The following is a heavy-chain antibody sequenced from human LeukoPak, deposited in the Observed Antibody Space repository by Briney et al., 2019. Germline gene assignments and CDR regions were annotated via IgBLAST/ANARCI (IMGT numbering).Heavy chain of an antibody. CDR3: ARGDQGAFDI. Sequence: SDTLSLTCSVSGYSLTSGFYWGWIRPPPGKGLEWIGTIYHSGSTHDNLSLRSRVTISLDTSKNQFSLKLSSVTAADTAVYFCARGDQGAFDIWGQGTVVTVSS. V-gene: IGHV4-38-2*01. CDR2: IYHSGST. D-gene: IGHD4-17*01. J-gene: IGHJ3*02. CDR1: GYSLTSGFY.